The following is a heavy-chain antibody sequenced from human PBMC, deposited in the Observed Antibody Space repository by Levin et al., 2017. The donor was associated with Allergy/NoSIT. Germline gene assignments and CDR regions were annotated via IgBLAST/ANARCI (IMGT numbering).Heavy chain of an antibody. J-gene: IGHJ4*02. CDR1: GLTFSGYS. CDR2: TSYDGAIK. D-gene: IGHD3-10*01. Sequence: GGSLRLSCVASGLTFSGYSMQWVRQAPGKGLEWVALTSYDGAIKYYADSVKGRFTISRDNSKSTLYLQMNSLRTADTAVYYCAREWGGSGSGLDCWGQGTLVAVSS. CDR3: AREWGGSGSGLDC. V-gene: IGHV3-30*04.